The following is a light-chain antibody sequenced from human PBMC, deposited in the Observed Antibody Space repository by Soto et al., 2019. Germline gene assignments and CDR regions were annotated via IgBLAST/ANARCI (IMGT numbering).Light chain of an antibody. CDR2: DAS. J-gene: IGKJ5*01. Sequence: EVVLTQSPDTLSLSPGDRATLSCRASQSVSTYLAWYQQKPGQAPGLLIYDASNRATGIPARFSGSGSGTDFTLTISSLEPEDFAVYYCQQRSDWPPITFGQGTRLEIK. CDR3: QQRSDWPPIT. CDR1: QSVSTY. V-gene: IGKV3-11*01.